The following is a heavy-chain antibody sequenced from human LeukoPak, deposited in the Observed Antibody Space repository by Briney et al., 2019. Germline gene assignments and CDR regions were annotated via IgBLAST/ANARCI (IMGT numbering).Heavy chain of an antibody. CDR2: ITGNGVST. CDR3: AKCVYSNIYYWFDP. CDR1: GFTFEDYG. Sequence: GGSLRLSCAASGFTFEDYGMHWDRQAPGKGLEWVSLITGNGVSTYYADSVKGRFTISRDNSKNSLYLQMNSLRTEDTALYYCAKCVYSNIYYWFDPWGQGTLVSVSS. V-gene: IGHV3-43*02. J-gene: IGHJ5*02. D-gene: IGHD6-13*01.